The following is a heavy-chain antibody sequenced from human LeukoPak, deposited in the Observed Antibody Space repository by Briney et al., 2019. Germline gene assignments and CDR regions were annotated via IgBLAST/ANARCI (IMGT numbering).Heavy chain of an antibody. CDR1: GFTFSSYN. CDR3: ARDIGAFDY. CDR2: ISSGSSTI. D-gene: IGHD3-16*02. V-gene: IGHV3-48*02. Sequence: GGSLRLSCAASGFTFSSYNMNWVRQAPGKGLEWLSYISSGSSTISYADSVKGRFTVSRDNAKNSLYLQMKRLRDEDTAVYYCARDIGAFDYWGQGTLVTVSS. J-gene: IGHJ4*02.